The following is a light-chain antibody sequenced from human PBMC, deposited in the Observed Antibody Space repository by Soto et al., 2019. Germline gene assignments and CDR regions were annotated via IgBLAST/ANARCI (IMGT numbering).Light chain of an antibody. Sequence: QSALTQPASVSGSPGQSITISCTGTSSDVGGYNYVSWYQQHPGKAPKLIISEVSNRPSGISNRFSGSKSGNTASLTLSGLQAEDEADYYCSSFTSSATLVLGGGTKLTVL. CDR1: SSDVGGYNY. CDR2: EVS. CDR3: SSFTSSATLV. V-gene: IGLV2-14*01. J-gene: IGLJ2*01.